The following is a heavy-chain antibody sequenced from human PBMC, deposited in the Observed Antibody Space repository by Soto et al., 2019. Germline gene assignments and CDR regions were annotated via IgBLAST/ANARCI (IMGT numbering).Heavy chain of an antibody. V-gene: IGHV3-9*01. CDR3: ASSRGRGDFLSGYVAFDI. CDR1: GFTFDDYA. CDR2: VSWNSGSE. J-gene: IGHJ3*02. D-gene: IGHD3-3*01. Sequence: EVQLVESGGGLVQPGRSLRLSCAASGFTFDDYAMHWVRQAPGKGLEWVSGVSWNSGSEGYADSVKGRFTISRDNVNKSLHLQMNSLEPEDTAVYFCASSRGRGDFLSGYVAFDIWGQGTMVPVS.